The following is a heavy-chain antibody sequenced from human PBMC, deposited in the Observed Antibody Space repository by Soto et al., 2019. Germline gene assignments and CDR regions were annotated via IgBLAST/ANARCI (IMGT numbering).Heavy chain of an antibody. CDR2: MNPNSGHT. CDR3: ASDMSTN. CDR1: GYTFTSHD. D-gene: IGHD2-2*01. Sequence: QVQLVQSGAEMKKPGASVKVSCKASGYTFTSHDINWMRQTTGQELEWMGWMNPNSGHTNYAQKFQGRVTMTRDTSISTAYMELTNLRSEDTAIYYCASDMSTNWGQGTLVTVSS. V-gene: IGHV1-8*01. J-gene: IGHJ4*02.